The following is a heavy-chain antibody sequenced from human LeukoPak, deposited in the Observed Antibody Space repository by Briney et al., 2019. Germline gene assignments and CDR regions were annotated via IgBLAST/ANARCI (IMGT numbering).Heavy chain of an antibody. CDR1: GFTFSSCA. D-gene: IGHD5-12*01. CDR2: ISGSGGRP. CDR3: VKTGYEH. J-gene: IGHJ4*02. V-gene: IGHV3-23*01. Sequence: GGSLRLSCAASGFTFSSCAMSWVRQAPGKGLEWVSAISGSGGRPYYADSVKGRFTISRDNSKNTLYLHMNSLTVEDTAVYYCVKTGYEHWGQGTLVTVSS.